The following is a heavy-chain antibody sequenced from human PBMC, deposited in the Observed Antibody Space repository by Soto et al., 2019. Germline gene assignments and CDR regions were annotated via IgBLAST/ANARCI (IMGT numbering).Heavy chain of an antibody. CDR1: GFTFSRHG. V-gene: IGHV3-23*01. Sequence: VGSLRLSCVASGFTFSRHGLSWVRQAPGKGLEWVSTINPSGDSTFYADSVKGRFTISRDNSKNTVYLQMNSLSVGDTAVYLCAKVDVSTAGSFDYWGQGALVTVSS. D-gene: IGHD6-13*01. CDR3: AKVDVSTAGSFDY. CDR2: INPSGDST. J-gene: IGHJ4*02.